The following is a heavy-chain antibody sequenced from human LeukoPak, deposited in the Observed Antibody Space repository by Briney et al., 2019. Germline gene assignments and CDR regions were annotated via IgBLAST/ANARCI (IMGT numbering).Heavy chain of an antibody. CDR2: ISTYNGNT. CDR3: ARLYNWNYADY. J-gene: IGHJ4*02. V-gene: IGHV1-18*04. CDR1: GYTFANSY. D-gene: IGHD1-20*01. Sequence: GASVKVSCKTSGYTFANSYVHWVRQAPGQGLEWMGWISTYNGNTNYAQKLQGRVTMTTDTSTSTAYMELRSLRSDDTAVYYCARLYNWNYADYWGQGTLVTVSS.